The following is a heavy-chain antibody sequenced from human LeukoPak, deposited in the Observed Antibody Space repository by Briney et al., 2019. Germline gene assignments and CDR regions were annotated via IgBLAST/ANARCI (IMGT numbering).Heavy chain of an antibody. CDR3: ARDHYCSGGSCYWRFDY. CDR2: INPNSGGT. D-gene: IGHD2-15*01. V-gene: IGHV1-2*02. CDR1: GYTFTRYY. Sequence: GASVKVSCKASGYTFTRYYMHWVRQAPGQGLEWMGWINPNSGGTNHAQKFQGRVTMTRDTSISTAYMELSRLRSDDTAVYYCARDHYCSGGSCYWRFDYWGQGTLVTVSS. J-gene: IGHJ4*02.